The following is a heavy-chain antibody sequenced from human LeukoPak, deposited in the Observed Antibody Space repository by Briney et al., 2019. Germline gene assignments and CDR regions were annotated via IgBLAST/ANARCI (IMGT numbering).Heavy chain of an antibody. CDR2: INWNGGST. V-gene: IGHV3-20*04. CDR3: ARRWGSEFDY. CDR1: GFTFDDYG. D-gene: IGHD2-8*02. Sequence: RTGGSLRLSCAASGFTFDDYGMNWVRQAPGKGLEWVSGINWNGGSTGHADSVKGRFTISRDNAKNSLYLQMNSLRAEDTALYYCARRWGSEFDYWGQRTLVTVSS. J-gene: IGHJ4*02.